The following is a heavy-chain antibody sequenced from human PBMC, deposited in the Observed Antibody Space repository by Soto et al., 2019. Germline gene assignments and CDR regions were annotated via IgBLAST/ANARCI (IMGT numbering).Heavy chain of an antibody. J-gene: IGHJ5*02. CDR2: IYYSGST. CDR3: ARQSSRRPRFDP. CDR1: GGSISSGGYY. Sequence: SETLSLTCTVSGGSISSGGYYWSWIRQHPGKGLEWIGYIYYSGSTYYNPSLKSRVTISVDTSKNQFSLKLSSVTAADTAVYYCARQSSRRPRFDPRGQGTLVTVSS. V-gene: IGHV4-39*01. D-gene: IGHD6-13*01.